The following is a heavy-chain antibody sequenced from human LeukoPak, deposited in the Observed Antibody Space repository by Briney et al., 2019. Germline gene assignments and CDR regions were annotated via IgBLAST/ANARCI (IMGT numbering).Heavy chain of an antibody. V-gene: IGHV1-69*05. CDR1: GGSFSNDA. CDR2: IIPIYGAT. CDR3: AREARYCEHTSCYPAFGL. Sequence: SVKVSCKASGGSFSNDAISWVRQAPGQGLEWMGQIIPIYGATNYAQKFEDRVTISMDESPDTANMELSSLRSDNTAVYYCAREARYCEHTSCYPAFGLWGQGTPVTVSS. J-gene: IGHJ3*01. D-gene: IGHD2-2*01.